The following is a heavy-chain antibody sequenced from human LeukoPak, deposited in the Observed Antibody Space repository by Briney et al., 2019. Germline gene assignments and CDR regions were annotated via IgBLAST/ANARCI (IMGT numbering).Heavy chain of an antibody. D-gene: IGHD2/OR15-2a*01. CDR3: AKDLDSTGRYESPEDY. Sequence: GGSLRLSCAASGFIFSNYAMNWVRQAPGKGLEWVSLISTSGNRHYAGSVQGRFTISRDNSKNTLYLQMNTLRVEDTALYYCAKDLDSTGRYESPEDYWGQGTLVTVSS. CDR2: ISTSGNR. V-gene: IGHV3-23*01. CDR1: GFIFSNYA. J-gene: IGHJ4*02.